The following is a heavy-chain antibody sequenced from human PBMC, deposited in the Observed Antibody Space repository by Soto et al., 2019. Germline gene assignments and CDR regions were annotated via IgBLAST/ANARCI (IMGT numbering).Heavy chain of an antibody. CDR3: AAYTASSGRHFGY. J-gene: IGHJ4*02. Sequence: GESLKISCKGSGYSFTDYWTGWVRQVPGEGLEWLAMIYPGDSDTRYSPPFQGQVTISADRSITTAYLQWGSLKASDTAMYYCAAYTASSGRHFGYWGQGTLVTVS. D-gene: IGHD3-16*01. CDR2: IYPGDSDT. CDR1: GYSFTDYW. V-gene: IGHV5-51*01.